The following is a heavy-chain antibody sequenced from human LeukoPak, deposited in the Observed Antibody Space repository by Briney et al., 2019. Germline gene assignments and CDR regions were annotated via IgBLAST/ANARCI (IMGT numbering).Heavy chain of an antibody. CDR1: GGSISSGSYY. CDR2: IYTSGST. CDR3: ARFGIYNVY. V-gene: IGHV4-61*02. J-gene: IGHJ4*02. Sequence: SETLSLTCTVSGGSISSGSYYWSWIRQPAGKGLEWIGRIYTSGSTNYNPSLKSRATISVDTSKNQFSLKLRSVTAADTAVYYCARFGIYNVYWGQGTLVTVSS. D-gene: IGHD1-1*01.